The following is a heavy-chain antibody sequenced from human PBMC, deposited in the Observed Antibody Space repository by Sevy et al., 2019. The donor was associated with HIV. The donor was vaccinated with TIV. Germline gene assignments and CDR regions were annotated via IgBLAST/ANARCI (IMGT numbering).Heavy chain of an antibody. J-gene: IGHJ6*02. CDR3: AREGPAAFYYYGMDV. CDR2: IISSSSTI. Sequence: GGSLRLSCAASGFTFSSYSMNWVRQAPGKGLEWVSYIISSSSTIYYADSVKGRFTISRDNAKNSLYLQMNSLRDEDTAVYYCAREGPAAFYYYGMDVWGQGTTVTVSS. V-gene: IGHV3-48*02. CDR1: GFTFSSYS. D-gene: IGHD6-13*01.